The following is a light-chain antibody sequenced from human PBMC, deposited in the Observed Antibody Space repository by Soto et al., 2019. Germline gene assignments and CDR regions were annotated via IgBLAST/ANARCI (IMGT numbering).Light chain of an antibody. V-gene: IGLV2-11*01. Sequence: QSVLTQPRSVSGPPGQSVTISCTGTSSDVGAYNHVSWYQQHPGKAPKLMIYDVSKWPSGVPDRFSGSKSDNTASLTISGLQAEDDADYYCCSFAGRGTYVFGTGTKVTVL. CDR1: SSDVGAYNH. CDR3: CSFAGRGTYV. J-gene: IGLJ1*01. CDR2: DVS.